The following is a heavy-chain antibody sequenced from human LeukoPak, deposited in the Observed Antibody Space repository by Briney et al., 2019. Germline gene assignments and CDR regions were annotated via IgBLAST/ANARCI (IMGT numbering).Heavy chain of an antibody. D-gene: IGHD5-24*01. CDR1: GYSITSAFY. V-gene: IGHV4-38-2*01. J-gene: IGHJ4*02. CDR2: IYHSGST. Sequence: KPSETLSLTFAVSGYSITSAFYWGWIRQPPGKGLEWVGSIYHSGSTFYNPSLKSRVTISVDTSKNQFSLRLSFVTAAETAVYYCARHEAEMATIFGGYWGQGTLVTVSP. CDR3: ARHEAEMATIFGGY.